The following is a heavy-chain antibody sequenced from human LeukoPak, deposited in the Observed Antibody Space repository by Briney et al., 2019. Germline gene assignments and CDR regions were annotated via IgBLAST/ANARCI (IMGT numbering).Heavy chain of an antibody. CDR2: INANSGGT. J-gene: IGHJ3*01. CDR3: ARKTGSDAFDV. V-gene: IGHV1-2*02. Sequence: ASVKVSCKASGYTFTGFYMHWVRQAPGQGLEWMGWINANSGGTNYAQKFQGRVTMTRDTSISTAYMELSRLRSDDTAVYYCARKTGSDAFDVWGQGTMVTVSS. D-gene: IGHD1-14*01. CDR1: GYTFTGFY.